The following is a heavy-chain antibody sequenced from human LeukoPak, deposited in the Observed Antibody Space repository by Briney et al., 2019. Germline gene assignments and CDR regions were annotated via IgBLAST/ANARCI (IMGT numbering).Heavy chain of an antibody. Sequence: PGGSLRLSCAASGFTFSSYSMDWVRQAPGKGLEWVSSISSSSSYIYYADSVKGRFTISRDSAKNSLYLQMNSLRAEDTAVYYCAKDRGPLERYFDWGQGTLVTVSS. CDR1: GFTFSSYS. CDR2: ISSSSSYI. V-gene: IGHV3-21*04. CDR3: AKDRGPLERYFD. J-gene: IGHJ4*02. D-gene: IGHD3-9*01.